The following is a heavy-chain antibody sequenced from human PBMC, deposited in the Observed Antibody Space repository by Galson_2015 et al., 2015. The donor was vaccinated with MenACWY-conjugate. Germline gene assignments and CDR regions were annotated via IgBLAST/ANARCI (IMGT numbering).Heavy chain of an antibody. D-gene: IGHD1-26*01. CDR3: ARHTGYSGSFYFPY. Sequence: LSLTCDVSGYSISNGYYWGWIRQPPGKGLEWIGIIYNTGNTYYNASLKSRVTMSVDTSKNQFSLKLTSVAAADSAVYYCARHTGYSGSFYFPYWGQGTLVTVSS. CDR1: GYSISNGYY. CDR2: IYNTGNT. V-gene: IGHV4-38-2*01. J-gene: IGHJ4*02.